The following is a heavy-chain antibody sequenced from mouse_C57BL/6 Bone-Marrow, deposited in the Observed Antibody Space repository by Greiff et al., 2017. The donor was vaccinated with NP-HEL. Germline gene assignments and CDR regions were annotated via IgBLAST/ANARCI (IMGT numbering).Heavy chain of an antibody. V-gene: IGHV7-3*01. CDR2: IRNKANGYTT. CDR1: GFTFTDYY. J-gene: IGHJ4*01. D-gene: IGHD1-1*01. CDR3: ARSFYGSSGYYAMDY. Sequence: EVQGVESGGGLVQPGGSLSLSCAASGFTFTDYYMSWVRQPPGKALEWLGFIRNKANGYTTEYSASVKGRFTISRDNSQSILYLQMNALRAEDSATYYCARSFYGSSGYYAMDYWGQGTSVTVSS.